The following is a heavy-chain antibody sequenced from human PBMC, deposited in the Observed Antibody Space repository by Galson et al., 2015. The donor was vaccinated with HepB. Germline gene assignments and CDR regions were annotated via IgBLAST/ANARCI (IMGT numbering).Heavy chain of an antibody. V-gene: IGHV3-66*02. CDR2: IYSGGST. CDR1: GFTVSSNY. CDR3: AREYQYIVGAIGY. J-gene: IGHJ4*02. D-gene: IGHD1-26*01. Sequence: SLRLSCAASGFTVSSNYMSWVRQAPGKGLEWVSIIYSGGSTYYADSVKGRFTISRDNSKNTLYLQMNSLRAEDTAVYYCAREYQYIVGAIGYWGQGTLVTVSS.